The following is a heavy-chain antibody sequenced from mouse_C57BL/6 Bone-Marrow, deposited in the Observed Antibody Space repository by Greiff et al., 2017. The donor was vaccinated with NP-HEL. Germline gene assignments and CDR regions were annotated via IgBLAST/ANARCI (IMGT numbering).Heavy chain of an antibody. D-gene: IGHD1-1*01. CDR2: INPSNGGT. J-gene: IGHJ1*03. V-gene: IGHV1-53*01. CDR3: ARGLLRRTAYWYFDV. CDR1: GYTFTSYW. Sequence: QVQLQQPGTELVKPGASVKLSCKASGYTFTSYWMHWVKQRPGQGLEWIGNINPSNGGTNYNEKFKSKATLTVDKSSSTAYMQLSSLTSEDSAVYYCARGLLRRTAYWYFDVWGTGTTVTVSS.